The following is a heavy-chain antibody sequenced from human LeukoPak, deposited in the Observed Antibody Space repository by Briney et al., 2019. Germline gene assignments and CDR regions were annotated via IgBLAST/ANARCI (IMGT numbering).Heavy chain of an antibody. CDR1: GGSISSYY. V-gene: IGHV4-59*08. D-gene: IGHD6-19*01. Sequence: SETLSLTCTVSGGSISSYYWSWIRQPPGKGLEWIGYIYYSGSTNYNPSLKSRVTISVDTSKNQFSLKLSSVTAADTAVYYCARRGYSSGFYYFDYWGQGTLVTVSS. CDR2: IYYSGST. CDR3: ARRGYSSGFYYFDY. J-gene: IGHJ4*02.